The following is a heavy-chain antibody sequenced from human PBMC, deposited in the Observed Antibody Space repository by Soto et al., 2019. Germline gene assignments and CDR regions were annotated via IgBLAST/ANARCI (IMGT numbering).Heavy chain of an antibody. CDR3: AKDRLGGGLDY. V-gene: IGHV3-23*01. Sequence: EVQLLQSGGGLVQPGGSLRLSCAASGFIFSNYAMNWVRQAPGKGVEWVSIVTIRGDTTYYADSVKGRFTISRDNSKNTLYLQVNSLTAEDAAVYYCAKDRLGGGLDYWGQGTLVSVSS. D-gene: IGHD3-16*01. CDR2: VTIRGDTT. CDR1: GFIFSNYA. J-gene: IGHJ4*02.